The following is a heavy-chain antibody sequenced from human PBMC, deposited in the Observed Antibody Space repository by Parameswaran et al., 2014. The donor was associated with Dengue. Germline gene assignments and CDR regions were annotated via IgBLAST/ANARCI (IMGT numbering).Heavy chain of an antibody. J-gene: IGHJ4*02. CDR2: ISYDGSGK. D-gene: IGHD3-22*01. V-gene: IGHV3-30*18. Sequence: WIRQPPGKGLEWVAVISYDGSGKYYADSVKGRFSISRDNSKNTLYLQVSSLRPEDTAVYYCAKTKYDYDSPFDYWGQGNLVTVSS. CDR3: AKTKYDYDSPFDY.